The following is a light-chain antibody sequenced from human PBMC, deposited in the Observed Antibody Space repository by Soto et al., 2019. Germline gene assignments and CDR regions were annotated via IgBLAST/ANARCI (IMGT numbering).Light chain of an antibody. Sequence: QPVLTQPPSESGAPEQTVTISCTGSSSNIGAGYDVHWYQQLPGTAPKLLIYGNSNRPSGVPDRFSGSKSGTSASLAITGLQAEDEADYYCQSYDSSLSGSVFGGGTQLTVL. V-gene: IGLV1-40*01. J-gene: IGLJ2*01. CDR2: GNS. CDR3: QSYDSSLSGSV. CDR1: SSNIGAGYD.